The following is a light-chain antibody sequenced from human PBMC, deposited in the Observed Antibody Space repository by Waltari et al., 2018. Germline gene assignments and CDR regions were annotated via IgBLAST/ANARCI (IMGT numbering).Light chain of an antibody. CDR3: QQSNSFPLT. CDR1: QGVSSW. J-gene: IGKJ4*01. Sequence: DIQMTQSPSSVSASVGDNVTITCRASQGVSSWLGWYQNKPGKAPKLLIYAASTLQGGVTSRFSGRGYGTEFTLTITNLQPEDFALYFCQQSNSFPLTFGGGTKVEI. V-gene: IGKV1-12*01. CDR2: AAS.